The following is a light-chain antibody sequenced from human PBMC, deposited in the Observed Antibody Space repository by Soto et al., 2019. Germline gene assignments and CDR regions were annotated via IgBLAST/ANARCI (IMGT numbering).Light chain of an antibody. Sequence: QSVLTQPPSASGTPGQRVTISCSGSSSNIGSNTVNWYQQLPGTAPKLLIYSNDQRPSGVPDRFSGSKSGTSASLAISGLLSEEEDDYYCATWDDSLTGRVFGGGTKLTVL. V-gene: IGLV1-44*01. CDR2: SND. CDR3: ATWDDSLTGRV. J-gene: IGLJ2*01. CDR1: SSNIGSNT.